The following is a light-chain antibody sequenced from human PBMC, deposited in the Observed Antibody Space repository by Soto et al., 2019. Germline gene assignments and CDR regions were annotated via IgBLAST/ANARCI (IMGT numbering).Light chain of an antibody. J-gene: IGKJ1*01. V-gene: IGKV1-5*03. Sequence: DIQMTQSPSTLSGSVGDRVTITCRASQTISSWLAWYQQKPGKAPKLLIYKASTLKSGVPSRFSGSGSGTEFTLTISSLQPDDFATYYCQQSYSPSRTFGQGTKVDIK. CDR3: QQSYSPSRT. CDR2: KAS. CDR1: QTISSW.